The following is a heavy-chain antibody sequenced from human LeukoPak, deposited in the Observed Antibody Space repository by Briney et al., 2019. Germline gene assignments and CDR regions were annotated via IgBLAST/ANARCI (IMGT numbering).Heavy chain of an antibody. J-gene: IGHJ5*02. Sequence: ETLSLTCTVSGGSISSSSYYWGWIRQPPGKGLEWVANIKQDGSEKYYVDSVKGRFTISRDNAKNSLYLQMNSLRAEDTAVYYCARDLGYSSSWEEGWFDPWGQGTLVTVSS. CDR2: IKQDGSEK. CDR1: GGSISSSSYY. D-gene: IGHD6-13*01. V-gene: IGHV3-7*01. CDR3: ARDLGYSSSWEEGWFDP.